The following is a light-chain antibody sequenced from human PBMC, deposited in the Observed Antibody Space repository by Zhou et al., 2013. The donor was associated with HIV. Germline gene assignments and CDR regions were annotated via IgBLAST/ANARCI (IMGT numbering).Light chain of an antibody. J-gene: IGKJ4*01. CDR3: QQGYSVPLT. V-gene: IGKV1-13*02. CDR2: DAS. Sequence: AIQLTQSPSSLSASVGDRVTITCRASQGISSALAWYQQKPGKAPKLLIYDASSLQSGVPSRFSGSGSGTDFTLTIASLRPEDIATYYCQQGYSVPLTFGGGPRWRS. CDR1: QGISSA.